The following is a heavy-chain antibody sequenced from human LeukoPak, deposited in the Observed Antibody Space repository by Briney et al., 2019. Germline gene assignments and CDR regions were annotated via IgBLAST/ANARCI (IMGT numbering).Heavy chain of an antibody. CDR1: GGSISSSSYY. Sequence: SETLSLTCTVSGGSISSSSYYWGWIRQPPGKGLEWIGSIYYSGSTYYNPSHKSRVTISVDTSKNQFSLKLSSVTAADTAVYYCARRRVQDTIFHWGQGTLVTVSS. CDR3: ARRRVQDTIFH. D-gene: IGHD3-3*01. CDR2: IYYSGST. J-gene: IGHJ4*02. V-gene: IGHV4-39*01.